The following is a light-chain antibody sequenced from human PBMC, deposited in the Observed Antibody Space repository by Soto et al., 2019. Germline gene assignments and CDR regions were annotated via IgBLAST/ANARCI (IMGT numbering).Light chain of an antibody. CDR2: EAS. V-gene: IGKV1-5*03. Sequence: DIQMTQSPSTLSASVGDRVTITCRACQSVSRWLAWYQQKPGKAPNLLIYEASNLESGVPSRFSGSGSGTEFTLTSSSLQPDDFATYYCQHYNSYSLLPFGGGTKVDIK. CDR1: QSVSRW. J-gene: IGKJ4*01. CDR3: QHYNSYSLLP.